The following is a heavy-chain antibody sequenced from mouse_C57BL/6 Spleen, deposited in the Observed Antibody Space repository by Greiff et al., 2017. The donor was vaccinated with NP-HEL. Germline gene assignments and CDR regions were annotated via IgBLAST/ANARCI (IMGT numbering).Heavy chain of an antibody. Sequence: EVKLVESGGGLVKPGGSLKLSCAASGFTFSDYGMHWVRQAPEKGLEWVAYISSGSSTIYYADTVKGRFTISRDNAKNTLFLQMTSLRSEDTAMYYCARAPYFYYFDYWGQGTTLTVSS. CDR1: GFTFSDYG. D-gene: IGHD1-1*01. CDR2: ISSGSSTI. V-gene: IGHV5-17*01. CDR3: ARAPYFYYFDY. J-gene: IGHJ2*01.